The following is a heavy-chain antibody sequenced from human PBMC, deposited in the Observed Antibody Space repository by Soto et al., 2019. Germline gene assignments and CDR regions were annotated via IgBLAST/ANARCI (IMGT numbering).Heavy chain of an antibody. CDR1: GGSITNYY. CDR3: ARHGFGTLQGLVAV. CDR2: IQYSGYS. Sequence: QVQLQESGPGLVKPSETLSLTCTVSGGSITNYYCSWFRQPLGKGLEWIGYIQYSGYSDYNLSLKRRVTMSMDTSRTHLSLMLEPVTAADPAGHYCARHGFGTLQGLVAVWGQGTTVIVSS. V-gene: IGHV4-59*08. D-gene: IGHD3-10*01. J-gene: IGHJ6*02.